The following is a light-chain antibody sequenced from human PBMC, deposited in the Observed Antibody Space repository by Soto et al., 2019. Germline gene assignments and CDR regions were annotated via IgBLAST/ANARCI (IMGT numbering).Light chain of an antibody. CDR3: QQRSDWPRT. Sequence: EIVLTQSPATLFLSPGERATLSCRASQSVGSNLAWYQQKPGQAPGLLIYDASNRATGIPARFSGSGSGTDFTLTISSLESEDYAVYYCQQRSDWPRTFGPGTTVEIK. CDR1: QSVGSN. CDR2: DAS. J-gene: IGKJ3*01. V-gene: IGKV3-11*01.